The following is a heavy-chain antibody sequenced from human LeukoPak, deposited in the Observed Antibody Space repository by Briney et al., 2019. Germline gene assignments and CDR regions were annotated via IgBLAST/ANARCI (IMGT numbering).Heavy chain of an antibody. J-gene: IGHJ4*02. V-gene: IGHV3-7*01. CDR2: IKHDGSET. CDR1: GFTFSTYW. D-gene: IGHD3-22*01. CDR3: ARDGNYVTHYYDSIGYYLYDY. Sequence: PGGSLRLSCAASGFTFSTYWMSWVRQAPGKGLEWVANIKHDGSETYYVGSVKGRFTISRDNAKSSLYLQMNSLRAEDTAVYYCARDGNYVTHYYDSIGYYLYDYWGQGTLVTVSS.